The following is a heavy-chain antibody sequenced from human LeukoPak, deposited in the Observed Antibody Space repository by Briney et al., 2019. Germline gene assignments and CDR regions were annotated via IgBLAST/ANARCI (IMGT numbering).Heavy chain of an antibody. Sequence: GGSLRLSCAASRFTFSTYGMHWVRQAPGKGLEWVAFIRYDGSKEYYADSMKGRFTISRDNSKNTLYLQMNSLRAEDTAVYYCARQSSSWSDFDYWGQGTLVIVSS. CDR2: IRYDGSKE. D-gene: IGHD6-6*01. CDR3: ARQSSSWSDFDY. J-gene: IGHJ4*02. CDR1: RFTFSTYG. V-gene: IGHV3-30*02.